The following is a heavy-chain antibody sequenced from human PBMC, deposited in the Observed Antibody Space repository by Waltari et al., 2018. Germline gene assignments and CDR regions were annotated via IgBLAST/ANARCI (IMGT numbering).Heavy chain of an antibody. D-gene: IGHD3-3*01. J-gene: IGHJ3*02. CDR1: GASLSSGRSY. CDR2: IYMSGIT. V-gene: IGHV4-61*02. Sequence: QVQLQESGPGLVQPSQTRSLPCPVFGASLSSGRSYWSWMRQPAGKGLGWLGRIYMSGITNYNPSLRGRVTLSEDTSKNQFSLQLTSVTAADTAVYYCARLEWLRFEGDAFDIWGQGTMVTVSS. CDR3: ARLEWLRFEGDAFDI.